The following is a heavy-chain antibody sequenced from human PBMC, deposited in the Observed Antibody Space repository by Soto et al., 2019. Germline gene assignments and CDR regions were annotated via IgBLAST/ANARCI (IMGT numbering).Heavy chain of an antibody. CDR1: GFSFNKYA. D-gene: IGHD3-3*01. CDR3: ARTMTIFGAGLD. V-gene: IGHV3-23*01. Sequence: EVQLLESGGGLVQPGGSLRLSCAASGFSFNKYAMTWVRQAPGKGLEWVAAISGSGGRTHYADSVKGRFTISRDNSKNILHLHMNSLRVEDTAVFYCARTMTIFGAGLDWGQGTLVSVSS. CDR2: ISGSGGRT. J-gene: IGHJ4*02.